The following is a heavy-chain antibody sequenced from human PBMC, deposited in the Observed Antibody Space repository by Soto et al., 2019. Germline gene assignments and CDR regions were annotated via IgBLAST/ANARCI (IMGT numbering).Heavy chain of an antibody. CDR1: GFTFSSYA. CDR3: AKGDDILTGRYIDY. Sequence: EVPLLESGGGLVQPGGSLRLSCAASGFTFSSYAMSWVRQAPGKGLEWVSAISGSGGSTYYADSVKGRFTISRDNSKNTLYLQMNSLRAEDTAVYYCAKGDDILTGRYIDYWGQGTLVTVSS. J-gene: IGHJ4*02. V-gene: IGHV3-23*01. CDR2: ISGSGGST. D-gene: IGHD3-9*01.